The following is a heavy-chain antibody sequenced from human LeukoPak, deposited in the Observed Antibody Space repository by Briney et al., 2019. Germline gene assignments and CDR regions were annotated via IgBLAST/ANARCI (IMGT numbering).Heavy chain of an antibody. V-gene: IGHV1-2*02. CDR1: GYTFTGYY. J-gene: IGHJ5*02. CDR2: INPNSGGT. CDR3: ARAKLGSSSGFDP. D-gene: IGHD3-16*01. Sequence: GASVKVSCKASGYTFTGYYMHWVRQAPGQGLEWMGWINPNSGGTNYAQKFQGRVTMTRDTSISTAYMELSRLRSDDTAVYYCARAKLGSSSGFDPRGQGTLVTVSS.